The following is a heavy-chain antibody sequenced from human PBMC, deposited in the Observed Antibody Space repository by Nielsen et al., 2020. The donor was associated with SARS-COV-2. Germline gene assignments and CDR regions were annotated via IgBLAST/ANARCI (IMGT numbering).Heavy chain of an antibody. CDR3: VRGFVVVLTDSPYYYVHMDV. Sequence: SETLSLTCTVSGVSVSSGSYFWSWIRQPPGKRLEWIGYMFYIGTSNHNPSFQSRINISVDTSKNQFSLKLNSVTAADTAVYYCVRGFVVVLTDSPYYYVHMDVWGKGTTVTVSS. CDR1: GVSVSSGSYF. V-gene: IGHV4-61*01. J-gene: IGHJ6*03. D-gene: IGHD2-15*01. CDR2: MFYIGTS.